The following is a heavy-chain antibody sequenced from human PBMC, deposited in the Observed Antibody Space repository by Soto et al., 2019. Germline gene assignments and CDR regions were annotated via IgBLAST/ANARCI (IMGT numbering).Heavy chain of an antibody. CDR2: IIPIFGTA. CDR1: GGTFSSYA. D-gene: IGHD5-12*01. V-gene: IGHV1-69*01. Sequence: QVQLVQSGAEVKKPGSSVKVSCKDSGGTFSSYAISWVRQAPGQGLEWMGGIIPIFGTANYTQKFQGRVTITADESTSTAYMELTSLRSEDTAVYYCARDQAVATITGFDYWGQGTLVTVSS. J-gene: IGHJ4*02. CDR3: ARDQAVATITGFDY.